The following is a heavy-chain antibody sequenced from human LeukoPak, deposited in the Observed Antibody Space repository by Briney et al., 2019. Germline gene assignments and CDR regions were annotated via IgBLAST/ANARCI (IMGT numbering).Heavy chain of an antibody. CDR3: AKVGMVRYYYYYMDV. Sequence: GGSLRLSCAASGFTFSSYGMSWVRRAPGKGLEWVSAISDSAGSTYYANSVKGRFTISRDNSKNTLYLQVNSLRAEDTAVYYCAKVGMVRYYYYYMDVWGKGTTVTISS. J-gene: IGHJ6*03. V-gene: IGHV3-23*01. D-gene: IGHD3-3*01. CDR2: ISDSAGST. CDR1: GFTFSSYG.